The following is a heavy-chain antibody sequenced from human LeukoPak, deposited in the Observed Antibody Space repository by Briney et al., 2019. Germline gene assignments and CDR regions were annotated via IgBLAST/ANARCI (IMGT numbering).Heavy chain of an antibody. CDR2: ISGSGGST. J-gene: IGHJ4*02. V-gene: IGHV3-23*01. D-gene: IGHD3-10*01. CDR3: AKHRTYYYGSGSYLYFDY. CDR1: GFTFSSYA. Sequence: PGGSLRLSCAASGFTFSSYAMSWVRHAPGKGLEWVSAISGSGGSTYYADSVKGRFTISRDNSKNTLYLQMNSLRAEDTAVYYCAKHRTYYYGSGSYLYFDYWGQGTLVTVSS.